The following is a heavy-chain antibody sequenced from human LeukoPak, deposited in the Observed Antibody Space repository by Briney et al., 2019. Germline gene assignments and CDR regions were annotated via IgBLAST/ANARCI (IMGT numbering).Heavy chain of an antibody. Sequence: SSETLSLTCTVSGYSISSGYYWGWIRQPPGKGLEWIGSIYHSGIAYYNPSLKSRVTISVDTSKYQFSLKLSSVTAADTAVYYCARDRGFWSGYSNDYWGQGTLVTVSS. J-gene: IGHJ4*02. V-gene: IGHV4-38-2*02. D-gene: IGHD3-3*01. CDR1: GYSISSGYY. CDR2: IYHSGIA. CDR3: ARDRGFWSGYSNDY.